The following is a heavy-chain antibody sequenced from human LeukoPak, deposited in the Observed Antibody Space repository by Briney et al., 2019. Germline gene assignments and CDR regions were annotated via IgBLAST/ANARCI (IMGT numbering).Heavy chain of an antibody. CDR2: INPNSGGT. Sequence: ASVKVSCKASGYTFTGYYMHWVRQAPGQGLEWMGRINPNSGGTNYAQKFQGRVTMTRDTSISTAYMELSRLRSDDTAVYYCARVPGYCSSTSAAGGSCYSPDYWGQGTLVTVSS. J-gene: IGHJ4*02. V-gene: IGHV1-2*06. CDR3: ARVPGYCSSTSAAGGSCYSPDY. CDR1: GYTFTGYY. D-gene: IGHD2-2*01.